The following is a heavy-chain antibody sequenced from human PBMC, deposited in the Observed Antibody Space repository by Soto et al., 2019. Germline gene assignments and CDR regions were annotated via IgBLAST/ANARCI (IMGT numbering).Heavy chain of an antibody. J-gene: IGHJ4*02. CDR2: INAGNGNT. CDR1: GYTFTSYA. V-gene: IGHV1-3*01. CDR3: ARSIVVVTALDY. D-gene: IGHD2-21*02. Sequence: ASVKVSCKASGYTFTSYAMQWVRQAPGQRLEWMGWINAGNGNTKYSQKLQGRVTITRDTSASTAYMELSSLRSEDTAVYYCARSIVVVTALDYWGQGTLVTVSS.